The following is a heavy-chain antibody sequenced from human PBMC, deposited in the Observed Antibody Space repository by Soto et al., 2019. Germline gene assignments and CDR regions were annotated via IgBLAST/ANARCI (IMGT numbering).Heavy chain of an antibody. V-gene: IGHV5-10-1*01. CDR3: ATTEMGRGHEYSSSSLPRYYYYGMDV. CDR2: IDPSDSYT. J-gene: IGHJ6*02. Sequence: PGESLKISCKGSGYSFTSYWISWARQMPGKGLEWMGRIDPSDSYTNYSPSFQGHVTISADKSISTAYLQWSSLKASDTAMYYCATTEMGRGHEYSSSSLPRYYYYGMDVWGQGTTVTVSS. CDR1: GYSFTSYW. D-gene: IGHD6-6*01.